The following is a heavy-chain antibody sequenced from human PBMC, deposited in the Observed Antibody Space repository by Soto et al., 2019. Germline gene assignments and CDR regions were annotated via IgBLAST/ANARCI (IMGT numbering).Heavy chain of an antibody. CDR3: ARRRSYCGGDCYSGGYYGMDV. V-gene: IGHV4-34*12. CDR1: GGSFSGYY. CDR2: IFHGGSS. Sequence: SETLSLTWAVYGGSFSGYYGSWIRQPPGKGLEWMGAIFHGGSSNYSPSLKSRVTISVDTSKNQFSLKLSSVPAADTAVYYCARRRSYCGGDCYSGGYYGMDVWGQGTTVTVSS. J-gene: IGHJ6*02. D-gene: IGHD2-21*02.